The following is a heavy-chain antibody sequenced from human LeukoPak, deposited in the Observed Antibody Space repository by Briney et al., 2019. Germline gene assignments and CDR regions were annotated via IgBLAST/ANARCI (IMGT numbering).Heavy chain of an antibody. CDR1: GFTFSSYW. J-gene: IGHJ4*02. CDR3: ARDEAGGGGYYDSSGYLYY. CDR2: IKQNGGEK. D-gene: IGHD3-22*01. Sequence: GGSLRLSCEASGFTFSSYWMSWVRQAPGKGLEWVANIKQNGGEKYYVDSVKGRFIISRDNARNSLDLQMNSLRAEDTAVYHCARDEAGGGGYYDSSGYLYYWGQGTLVTVSS. V-gene: IGHV3-7*05.